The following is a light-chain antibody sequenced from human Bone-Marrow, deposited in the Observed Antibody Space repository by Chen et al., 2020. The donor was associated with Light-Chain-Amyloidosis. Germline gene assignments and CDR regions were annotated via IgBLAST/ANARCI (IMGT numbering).Light chain of an antibody. CDR3: QSYQGSSQGV. CDR1: SGSIATNY. CDR2: EDD. J-gene: IGLJ3*02. V-gene: IGLV6-57*01. Sequence: FMLLQPHSGSEPPGKTVTISCTRRSGSIATNYVQWYQQRPGSSPTTVIYEDDQRPSGVPDRFSGSIDRSSNSASLTISGLKTEDEADYYCQSYQGSSQGVFGGGTKLTVL.